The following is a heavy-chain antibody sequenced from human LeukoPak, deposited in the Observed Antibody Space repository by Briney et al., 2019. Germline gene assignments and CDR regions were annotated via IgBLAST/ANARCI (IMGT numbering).Heavy chain of an antibody. J-gene: IGHJ3*02. CDR1: GYTFTCYY. CDR2: INPNSGGT. D-gene: IGHD2-2*01. V-gene: IGHV1-2*02. Sequence: ASVQFSCKASGYTFTCYYMHWVRQAPGQEHQWMGWINPNSGGTNYEQKFQGRVTITRDTSISTAYLELSRLRSDDTAVYYCAKTKLEYCSSTSCYHDAFDIWGQGTMVTVSS. CDR3: AKTKLEYCSSTSCYHDAFDI.